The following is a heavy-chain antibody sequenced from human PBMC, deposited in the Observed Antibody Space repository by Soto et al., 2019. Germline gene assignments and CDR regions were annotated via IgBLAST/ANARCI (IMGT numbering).Heavy chain of an antibody. Sequence: GGSLRLSCAASGFTFSSNAMHWVRQAPGKGLEWVAVISYDGSNKYYADSVKGRFTISRDNSKNTLYLQMNSLRAEDTAVYYCARDLAARLFLRYYYYYGMDVWGQGTTVTVSS. CDR2: ISYDGSNK. D-gene: IGHD6-6*01. J-gene: IGHJ6*02. CDR3: ARDLAARLFLRYYYYYGMDV. V-gene: IGHV3-30-3*01. CDR1: GFTFSSNA.